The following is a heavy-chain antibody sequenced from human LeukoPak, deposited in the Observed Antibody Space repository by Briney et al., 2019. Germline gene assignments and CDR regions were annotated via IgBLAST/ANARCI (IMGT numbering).Heavy chain of an antibody. J-gene: IGHJ4*02. CDR3: AKDHYDFWSGYSGPLDY. D-gene: IGHD3-3*01. V-gene: IGHV3-30*18. CDR1: GFTFSNHG. CDR2: ISYDRSNI. Sequence: TGGSLRLSCAASGFTFSNHGMHWVRQAPGKGPEGVAVISYDRSNIYYSDSVKGRFVLSRDISKNTLYLQMNSLRAEDTAMYYCAKDHYDFWSGYSGPLDYWGQGTLVTVSS.